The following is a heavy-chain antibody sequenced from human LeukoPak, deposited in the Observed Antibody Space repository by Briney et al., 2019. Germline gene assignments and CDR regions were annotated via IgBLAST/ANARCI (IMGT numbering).Heavy chain of an antibody. CDR3: ARGDIVVVPADIGFDY. CDR1: GGSISSYY. D-gene: IGHD2-2*01. Sequence: SETLSLTCTVSGGSISSYYWSWIRQPPGKGLEWIGYIYYSGSTNYNPSLKSRVTISVDTSKNQFSLKLSSVTAAETAVYYCARGDIVVVPADIGFDYCGQGTLVTVSS. CDR2: IYYSGST. V-gene: IGHV4-59*01. J-gene: IGHJ4*02.